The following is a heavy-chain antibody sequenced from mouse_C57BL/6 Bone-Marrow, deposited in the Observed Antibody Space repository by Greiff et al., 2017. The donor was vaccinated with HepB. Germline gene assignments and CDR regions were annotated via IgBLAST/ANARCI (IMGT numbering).Heavy chain of an antibody. J-gene: IGHJ3*01. CDR1: GFTFTDYY. CDR3: ARPYSNYVAWFAY. V-gene: IGHV7-3*01. CDR2: IRNKANGYTT. Sequence: EVKLQESGGGLVQPGGSLSLSCAASGFTFTDYYMSWVRQPPGKALEWLGFIRNKANGYTTEYSASVKGRFTISRDNSQSILYLQMNALRAEDSATYYCARPYSNYVAWFAYWGQGTLVTVSA. D-gene: IGHD2-5*01.